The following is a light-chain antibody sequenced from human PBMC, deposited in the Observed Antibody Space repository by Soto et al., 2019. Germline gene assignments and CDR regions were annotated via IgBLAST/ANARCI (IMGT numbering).Light chain of an antibody. Sequence: EIVLTQSPGTLSLSPGERATLSCRASQSVSSSYLAWYQQKPGQAPRLLIYGASSRATGIPDRFSGSGSGTDFTLTIRRLGPEDFAVYYCQQHGSSITFGPGTKVDIK. CDR3: QQHGSSIT. CDR2: GAS. J-gene: IGKJ3*01. CDR1: QSVSSSY. V-gene: IGKV3-20*01.